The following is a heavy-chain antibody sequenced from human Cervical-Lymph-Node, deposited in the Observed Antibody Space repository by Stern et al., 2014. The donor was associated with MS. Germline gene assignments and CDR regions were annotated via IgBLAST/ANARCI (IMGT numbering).Heavy chain of an antibody. V-gene: IGHV3-74*01. CDR2: IDNDGSST. D-gene: IGHD4-17*01. CDR3: ARGYGDTFYYYYGMDV. CDR1: GFTFSSYW. J-gene: IGHJ6*02. Sequence: EVQLAESGGGLVQPGGSLRLSCAASGFTFSSYWMHWVRQAPGKGLVWVSRIDNDGSSTSYADSVKGRFTISRDNAKNTLYLQMNSLRAEDTAVYYCARGYGDTFYYYYGMDVWGQGTTVTVSS.